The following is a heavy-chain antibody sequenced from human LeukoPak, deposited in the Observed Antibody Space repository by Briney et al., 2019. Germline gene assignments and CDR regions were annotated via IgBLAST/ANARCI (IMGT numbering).Heavy chain of an antibody. CDR2: ISGSGGST. V-gene: IGHV3-23*01. CDR3: AKRLGYCSGGSCPRDP. Sequence: GGSLRLSCAASGFTFSSYAMSWVRQAPGEGLEWVSAISGSGGSTYYADSVKGRFTISRDNSKNTLYLQMNSLRAEDTAVYYCAKRLGYCSGGSCPRDPWGQGTLVTVSS. D-gene: IGHD2-15*01. CDR1: GFTFSSYA. J-gene: IGHJ5*02.